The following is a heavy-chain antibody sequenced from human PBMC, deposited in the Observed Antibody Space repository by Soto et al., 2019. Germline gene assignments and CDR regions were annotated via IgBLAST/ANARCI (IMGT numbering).Heavy chain of an antibody. Sequence: QVQLVQSGAEMKKPGASVKVSCEASGYTFTNYGIAWVRQAPGQGLEWMGWISAYNGNTHSAQKFQGRVTMTTDPSTSTAYMELRSLRSDDTGVYYCARDVQFQRSGYPYWGQGTLVAVSS. CDR3: ARDVQFQRSGYPY. CDR1: GYTFTNYG. CDR2: ISAYNGNT. J-gene: IGHJ4*02. V-gene: IGHV1-18*01. D-gene: IGHD3-22*01.